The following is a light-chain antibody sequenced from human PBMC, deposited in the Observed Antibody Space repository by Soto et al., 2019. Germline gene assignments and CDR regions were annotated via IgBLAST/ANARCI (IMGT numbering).Light chain of an antibody. CDR2: EDT. CDR1: SSDVGNFEH. Sequence: QSALTRPASVSGSPGQAITISCASSDVGNFEHISWYQQHPGKGPKLIIYEDTRRPSGISGRFSGSKSGNTASLTISGLQAEDEADYYCSSYTWSPTLYAFAPGTKLTVL. V-gene: IGLV2-23*01. J-gene: IGLJ1*01. CDR3: SSYTWSPTLYA.